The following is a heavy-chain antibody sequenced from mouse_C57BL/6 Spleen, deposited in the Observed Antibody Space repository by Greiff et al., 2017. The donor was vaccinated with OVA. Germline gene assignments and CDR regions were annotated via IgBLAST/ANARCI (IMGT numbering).Heavy chain of an antibody. CDR2: INPSTGGT. J-gene: IGHJ2*01. V-gene: IGHV1-42*01. CDR1: GYSFTGYY. Sequence: EVQLQQSGPELVKPGASVTISCTASGYSFTGYYMNWVKQSPEKSLEWIGAINPSTGGTTYNQKFTAKATLTVDKSSSTAYMQLKSLTSDDSAVYYCARVLGEGLDYWGQGTTLTVSS. CDR3: ARVLGEGLDY.